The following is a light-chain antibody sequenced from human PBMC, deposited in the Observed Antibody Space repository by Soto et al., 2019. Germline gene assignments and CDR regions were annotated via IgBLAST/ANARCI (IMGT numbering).Light chain of an antibody. Sequence: DIQMTQSPSSLSASVGDRVTITCRASQSIHSYVNWYQQKPGKAPKLLIYAASSLRSGVPSRFSGGASGTYFTLTITSLQPEDFVNYYCQQCHSAPWTFGQGTTVEI. CDR1: QSIHSY. J-gene: IGKJ1*01. CDR2: AAS. CDR3: QQCHSAPWT. V-gene: IGKV1-39*01.